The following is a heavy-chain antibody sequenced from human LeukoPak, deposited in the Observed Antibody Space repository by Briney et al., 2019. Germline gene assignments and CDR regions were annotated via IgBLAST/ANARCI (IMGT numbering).Heavy chain of an antibody. CDR3: PKKACGGDCYGLFDS. CDR1: GFTFSSYT. Sequence: PGGSLRLSCAASGFTFSSYTMHWVRQAPGKGLEWVAVISYAGVDKLYADSVKGRFTVSRDNSKNTLSLQMNSLRGEDTAVYYCPKKACGGDCYGLFDSWGQGTLVSVSS. V-gene: IGHV3-30*18. CDR2: ISYAGVDK. J-gene: IGHJ4*02. D-gene: IGHD2-21*02.